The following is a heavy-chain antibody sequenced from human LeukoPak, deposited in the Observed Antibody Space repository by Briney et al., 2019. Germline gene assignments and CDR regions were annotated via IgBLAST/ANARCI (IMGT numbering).Heavy chain of an antibody. CDR2: IYYRGST. J-gene: IGHJ5*02. V-gene: IGHV4-39*01. Sequence: PSETLSLTCTVSGGSVSGTSYFWGWIRQPPGKGLEWIGSIYYRGSTYYNPSLKSRVTISVDTSKNQFSMRLMSVTSADTAVYYCARSPSGPNPFDPWGQGTLVTVSS. CDR1: GGSVSGTSYF. CDR3: ARSPSGPNPFDP.